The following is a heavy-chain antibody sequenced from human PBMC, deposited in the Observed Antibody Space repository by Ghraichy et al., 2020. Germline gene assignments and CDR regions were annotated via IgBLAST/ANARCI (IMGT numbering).Heavy chain of an antibody. CDR2: IYYSGNT. V-gene: IGHV4-59*01. Sequence: LSLTCSVSGGSISTYYWTWIRQPPGKRLEWIGYIYYSGNTNYNPSLKSRVTISVDTSENQFSLELSSVTAADTAVYYCARRNTRPERFDYWGQGTLVTVSS. CDR3: ARRNTRPERFDY. J-gene: IGHJ4*02. CDR1: GGSISTYY.